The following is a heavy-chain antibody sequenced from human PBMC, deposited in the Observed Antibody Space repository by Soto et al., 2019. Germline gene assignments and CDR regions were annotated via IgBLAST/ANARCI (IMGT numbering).Heavy chain of an antibody. Sequence: PGGSLRLSCAASGFTFSSYSMNWVRQAPGKGLEWVSSISSSSSYIYYADSVKGRFTISRDNSKNSLYLQMNSLRAEDTAVYYCARTTTVTTSGFDYWGQGTLVTVSS. CDR2: ISSSSSYI. J-gene: IGHJ4*02. D-gene: IGHD4-17*01. V-gene: IGHV3-21*01. CDR3: ARTTTVTTSGFDY. CDR1: GFTFSSYS.